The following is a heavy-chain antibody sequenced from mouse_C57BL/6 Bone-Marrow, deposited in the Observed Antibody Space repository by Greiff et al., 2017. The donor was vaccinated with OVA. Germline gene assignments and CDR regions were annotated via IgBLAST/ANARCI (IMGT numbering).Heavy chain of an antibody. V-gene: IGHV1-69*01. Sequence: QVQLQQPGAELVMPGASVKLSCKASGYTFTSYWMHWVKQRPGQGLEWIGEIDPSDSYTNYNQKFKGKSTLTVDKSSSTAYMQLSSLTSEDSAVYYCARWDYYGSRGGYYFDDWGKGTTLTVSS. J-gene: IGHJ2*01. D-gene: IGHD1-1*01. CDR3: ARWDYYGSRGGYYFDD. CDR2: IDPSDSYT. CDR1: GYTFTSYW.